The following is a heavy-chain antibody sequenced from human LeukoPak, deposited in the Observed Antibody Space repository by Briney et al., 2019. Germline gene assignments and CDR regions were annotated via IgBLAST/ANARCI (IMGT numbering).Heavy chain of an antibody. CDR3: ARHRAPSYYYDSSGYYSFDY. V-gene: IGHV5-51*01. J-gene: IGHJ4*02. CDR1: GYSFTSYW. CDR2: IFPRDSDT. Sequence: GESLKISCKSFGYSFTSYWIAWVRQMPGKGLEWMGIIFPRDSDTRYSPSFQGQVTISADKSISTAYLQWSSLKASDTAMYYCARHRAPSYYYDSSGYYSFDYWGQGTLVTVSS. D-gene: IGHD3-22*01.